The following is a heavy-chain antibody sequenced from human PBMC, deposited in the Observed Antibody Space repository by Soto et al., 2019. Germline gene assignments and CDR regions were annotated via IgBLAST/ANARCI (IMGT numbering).Heavy chain of an antibody. V-gene: IGHV3-23*01. CDR1: GVTFRSYA. CDR2: ISASGDST. D-gene: IGHD3-10*01. CDR3: ETDRAVRGKFYFDY. Sequence: GGSLRLSCAASGVTFRSYAMSWVRQAPGKGLEWVSGISASGDSTYYADSVKGRFTISRDNSKNTLYLQMNSLRAEDTAVYYCETDRAVRGKFYFDYWDQGTLVTVSS. J-gene: IGHJ4*02.